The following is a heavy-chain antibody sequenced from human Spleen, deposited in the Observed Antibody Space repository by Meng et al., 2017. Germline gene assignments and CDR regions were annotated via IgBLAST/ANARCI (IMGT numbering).Heavy chain of an antibody. Sequence: QVQLRESGPGLVRPSETLSLTCTVSGGSVSSRSYYWSWIRQPPGKGLEWIGHIYYIGSTNYNPSFKSRVTISGDTSKNQFSLKLSSVTAADTAVYYCARCVCSGGSCYPSWFDTWGQGTLVTVSS. D-gene: IGHD2-15*01. CDR3: ARCVCSGGSCYPSWFDT. V-gene: IGHV4-61*01. CDR1: GGSVSSRSYY. CDR2: IYYIGST. J-gene: IGHJ5*02.